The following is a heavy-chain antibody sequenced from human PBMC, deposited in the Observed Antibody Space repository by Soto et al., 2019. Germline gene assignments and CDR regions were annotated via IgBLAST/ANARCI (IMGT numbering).Heavy chain of an antibody. D-gene: IGHD5-12*01. CDR2: IYHSGST. V-gene: IGHV4-30-2*01. Sequence: QLQLQESGSGLVKPSQTLSLTCAVSGGSISSGGYSWSWIRQPPGKGLEWIGYIYHSGSTYYNPSLKSRVTISVDRSKNQFSLKLSSVTAADTAVYYCARASDGYGVDYWGQGTLVTVSS. J-gene: IGHJ4*02. CDR1: GGSISSGGYS. CDR3: ARASDGYGVDY.